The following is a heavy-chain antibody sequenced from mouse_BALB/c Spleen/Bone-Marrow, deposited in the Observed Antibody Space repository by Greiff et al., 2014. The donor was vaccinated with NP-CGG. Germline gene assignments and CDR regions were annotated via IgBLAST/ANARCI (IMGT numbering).Heavy chain of an antibody. CDR2: IDPANGNT. Sequence: VQLQQSGAELVKPGASVKLSCTASGFNIKDTYMHWVEQRAEQGPEGIGRIDPANGNTKYDPKFQGKATITADTSSNTAYLQLSSLTSEDTAVYYCARGLLQYYYAMDYWGQGTSVTVSS. CDR1: GFNIKDTY. J-gene: IGHJ4*01. CDR3: ARGLLQYYYAMDY. D-gene: IGHD2-3*01. V-gene: IGHV14-3*02.